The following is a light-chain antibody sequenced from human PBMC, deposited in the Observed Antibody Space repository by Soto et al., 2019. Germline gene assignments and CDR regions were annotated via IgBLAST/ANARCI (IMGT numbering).Light chain of an antibody. CDR2: GAS. CDR1: QSVSSSY. V-gene: IGKV3-20*01. CDR3: QQYASSLWT. Sequence: EIVLTQSPATLSLSPGDRATLSCRASQSVSSSYLAWYQQKFGQAPRLLIYGASSRAIGIPDRFSGSGSGTDFTLTISRLEPEDFAVYYCQQYASSLWTFGQGTKVEIK. J-gene: IGKJ1*01.